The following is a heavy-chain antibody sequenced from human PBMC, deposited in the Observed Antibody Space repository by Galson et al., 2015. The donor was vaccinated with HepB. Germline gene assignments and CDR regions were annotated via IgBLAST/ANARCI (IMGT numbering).Heavy chain of an antibody. J-gene: IGHJ4*02. V-gene: IGHV3-7*01. CDR3: TRNRGWEQADY. CDR1: GFSFSNYW. Sequence: SLRLSCAASGFSFSNYWINWVRQAPGKGLEYVGNIKEDGSATNYVHSVRGRFTISRDNAKNSVYLEVNSLRVDDTAVYYCTRNRGWEQADYWGQGALVTVSS. D-gene: IGHD1-26*01. CDR2: IKEDGSAT.